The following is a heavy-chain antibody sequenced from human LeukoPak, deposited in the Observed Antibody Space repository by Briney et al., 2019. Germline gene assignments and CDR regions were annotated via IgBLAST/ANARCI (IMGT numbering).Heavy chain of an antibody. CDR3: ARGGGYSYGSFDY. CDR1: GIIFSNYW. D-gene: IGHD5-18*01. V-gene: IGHV3-74*01. Sequence: GGSLRLSCAASGIIFSNYWMHWVRQAPGKGLVWVSRINRDGSSTSYADSVKGRFTISRDNAKNTLYLQMNSPRAEDTAVYYCARGGGYSYGSFDYWGQGTLVTVSS. J-gene: IGHJ4*02. CDR2: INRDGSST.